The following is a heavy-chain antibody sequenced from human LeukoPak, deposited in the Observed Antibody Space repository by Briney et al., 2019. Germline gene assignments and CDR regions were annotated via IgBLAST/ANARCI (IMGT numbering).Heavy chain of an antibody. CDR2: INSDGSST. CDR1: GFTFSSYW. CDR3: ARAMGLGYCSGGSCYYSREDDAFDI. Sequence: PGGSLRLSCAASGFTFSSYWMHWVRQAPGKGLVWVSRINSDGSSTSYADSVKGRFTISRDNAKNTLYLQMNSLRAEDTAVYYCARAMGLGYCSGGSCYYSREDDAFDIWGQGTMVAVSS. V-gene: IGHV3-74*01. D-gene: IGHD2-15*01. J-gene: IGHJ3*02.